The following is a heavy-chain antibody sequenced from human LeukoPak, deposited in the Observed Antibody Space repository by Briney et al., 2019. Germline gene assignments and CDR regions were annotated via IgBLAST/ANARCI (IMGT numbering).Heavy chain of an antibody. J-gene: IGHJ4*02. V-gene: IGHV4-39*01. D-gene: IGHD3-3*01. CDR1: GGSISSDTYY. Sequence: SETLSLTCSVSGGSISSDTYYCGWIRQPPGKGLEWIVSIYHTGSAYYSTSFKSRVTLSVDTSKNQFSLKLSSVTAADTAVYYCARHRMSSGVVLGLDYWGQGTPVTVSS. CDR2: IYHTGSA. CDR3: ARHRMSSGVVLGLDY.